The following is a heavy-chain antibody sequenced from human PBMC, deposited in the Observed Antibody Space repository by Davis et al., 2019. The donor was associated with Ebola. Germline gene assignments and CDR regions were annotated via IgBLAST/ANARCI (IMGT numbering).Heavy chain of an antibody. CDR1: GFTFSNFG. J-gene: IGHJ6*02. V-gene: IGHV3-30*03. CDR3: ARLRITMVRDQLYYYYGMDV. Sequence: GESLKISCAASGFTFSNFGMHWVRQVPGKGLEWVAVISYDGSNKKYEDSVKGRFTVSRDNSNNTLYLHMSSLRAEDTAVYYCARLRITMVRDQLYYYYGMDVWGQGTTVTVSS. D-gene: IGHD3-10*01. CDR2: ISYDGSNK.